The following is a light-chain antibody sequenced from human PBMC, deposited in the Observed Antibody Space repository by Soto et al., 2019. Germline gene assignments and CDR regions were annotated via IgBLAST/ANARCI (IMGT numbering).Light chain of an antibody. V-gene: IGLV2-23*01. CDR3: CSYASSSTWV. CDR2: EGS. J-gene: IGLJ3*02. Sequence: QSALTQPASVSGSPGQSITISCTGTSSDVGSYNFVSWYQQYPGKAPKLMIYEGSKRPSGVSNRFSASKSGNTASLTISGLQAEDEADYYCCSYASSSTWVFGGGTKLTVL. CDR1: SSDVGSYNF.